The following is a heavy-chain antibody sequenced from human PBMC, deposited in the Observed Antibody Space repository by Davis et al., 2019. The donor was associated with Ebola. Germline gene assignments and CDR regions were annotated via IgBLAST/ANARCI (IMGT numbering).Heavy chain of an antibody. D-gene: IGHD3-3*01. CDR1: GYTFTSYY. Sequence: AASVKVSCKASGYTFTSYYMHWVRQAPGQGLEWVGIINPSGGSTSYAQKFQGRVTMTRDTSTSTVYMELSSLRSEDTAVYYCARDRAIFGVRNWFDPWGQGTLVTVSS. V-gene: IGHV1-46*01. CDR3: ARDRAIFGVRNWFDP. J-gene: IGHJ5*02. CDR2: INPSGGST.